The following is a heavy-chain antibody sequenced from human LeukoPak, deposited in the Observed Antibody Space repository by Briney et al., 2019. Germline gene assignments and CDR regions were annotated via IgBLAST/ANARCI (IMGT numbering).Heavy chain of an antibody. CDR3: ARRGYNYGILDY. CDR1: GGSIISSSYY. D-gene: IGHD5-18*01. V-gene: IGHV4-39*01. J-gene: IGHJ4*02. CDR2: IYYTGST. Sequence: ETLSLTCTVSGGSIISSSYYWGWIRQPPGKGLEWIGTIYYTGSTYYNPSLKSRVTISVDTSKNQFSLKLSSVTAADTAVYYCARRGYNYGILDYWGQGTLVTVSS.